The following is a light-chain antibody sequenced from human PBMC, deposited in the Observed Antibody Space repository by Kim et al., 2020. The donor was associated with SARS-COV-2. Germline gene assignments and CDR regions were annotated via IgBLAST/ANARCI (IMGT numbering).Light chain of an antibody. CDR2: DVI. CDR3: QQYYSLPLT. CDR1: QQIPNF. J-gene: IGKJ4*01. V-gene: IGKV1-33*01. Sequence: DIQMTQSPSSLSASVGDRVTITCQASQQIPNFLNWYQHKSGKAPKLLIYDVINVETGVPSRFSGSGSGTHFTLTISSLQSEDFATYYCQQYYSLPLTFGGGTKVDIK.